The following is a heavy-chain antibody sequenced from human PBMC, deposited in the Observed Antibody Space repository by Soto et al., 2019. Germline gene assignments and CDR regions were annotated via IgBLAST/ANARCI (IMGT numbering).Heavy chain of an antibody. CDR2: IYYSGST. CDR1: GGSVSSGSYY. CDR3: ASGGGSALRAENWFDP. D-gene: IGHD6-6*01. Sequence: SLTLSLTCTVSGGSVSSGSYYWSWIRQPPGKGLEWIGYIYYSGSTNYNPSLRSRVTISVDTSKNQFSLKLSSVTAADPAVYYCASGGGSALRAENWFDPWGQGTLVTVSS. J-gene: IGHJ5*02. V-gene: IGHV4-61*01.